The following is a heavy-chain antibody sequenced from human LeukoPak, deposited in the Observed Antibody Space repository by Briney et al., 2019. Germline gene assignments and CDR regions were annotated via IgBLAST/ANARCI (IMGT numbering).Heavy chain of an antibody. J-gene: IGHJ5*02. CDR1: GGSISSSGYY. CDR2: IYYSGST. V-gene: IGHV4-39*01. D-gene: IGHD6-13*01. Sequence: SETLSLTCTVSGGSISSSGYYWGWIRQPPGKGLEWIGSIYYSGSTYYNPSFKSRVTISVDTSKNQFSLKLSSVTAADTAVYYCARQHEDSSSWYHANWFDPWGQGTLVTVSS. CDR3: ARQHEDSSSWYHANWFDP.